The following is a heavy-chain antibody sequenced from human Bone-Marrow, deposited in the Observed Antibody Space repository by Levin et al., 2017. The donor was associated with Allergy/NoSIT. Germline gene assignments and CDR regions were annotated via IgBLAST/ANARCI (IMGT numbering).Heavy chain of an antibody. CDR3: AGDLGIMEGFFDL. V-gene: IGHV4-59*01. CDR2: VFHSGNT. J-gene: IGHJ2*01. CDR1: DDSFNAYY. Sequence: SETLSLTCTVSDDSFNAYYWGWLRQPPGKGLEWIGSVFHSGNTNSNPSLKSRVTISVDTSKKQFSLKLTSVTAADTAVYYCAGDLGIMEGFFDLWGRGTLVTVSS. D-gene: IGHD1-1*01.